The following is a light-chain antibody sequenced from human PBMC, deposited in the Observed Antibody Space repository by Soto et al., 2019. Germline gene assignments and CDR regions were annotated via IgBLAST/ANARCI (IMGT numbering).Light chain of an antibody. CDR3: QQRSNWPRYT. J-gene: IGKJ2*01. Sequence: EIVLTQSPATLSLSPGERATLSCRASQSVASFLAWYQQKTGQAPRLLIYDASNRATGIPARFSGSGSGTDFTLTIRSLEPDDFAVYYCQQRSNWPRYTFGQGTKLEIK. CDR2: DAS. V-gene: IGKV3-11*01. CDR1: QSVASF.